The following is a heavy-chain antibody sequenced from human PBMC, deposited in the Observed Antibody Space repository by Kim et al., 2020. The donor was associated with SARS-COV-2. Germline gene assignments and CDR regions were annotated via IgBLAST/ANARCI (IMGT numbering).Heavy chain of an antibody. D-gene: IGHD3-22*01. V-gene: IGHV3-33*06. J-gene: IGHJ6*02. Sequence: GSLRLSCAASGFTFSSYGMHWVRQAPGKGLEWVAVIWYDGSNKYYADSVKGRFTISRDNSKNTLYLQMNSLRAEDTAVYYCAKDQDDSSGYYYGMDVWGQGTTVTVSS. CDR3: AKDQDDSSGYYYGMDV. CDR1: GFTFSSYG. CDR2: IWYDGSNK.